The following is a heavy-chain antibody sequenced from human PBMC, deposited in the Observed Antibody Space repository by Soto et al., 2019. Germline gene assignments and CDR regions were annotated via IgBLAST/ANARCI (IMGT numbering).Heavy chain of an antibody. J-gene: IGHJ4*02. D-gene: IGHD2-15*01. CDR2: INPNSGGT. CDR3: ARDSKPTHIAAPEYYFDY. V-gene: IGHV1-2*04. Sequence: QVQLVQSGAEVKKPGASVKVSCKASGYTFTGYYMHWVRQAPGQGLEWMGWINPNSGGTNYAQKFQGWVTMTRDTSISTAYMELRRLRSDDTAVYYCARDSKPTHIAAPEYYFDYWGQGTLVTVSS. CDR1: GYTFTGYY.